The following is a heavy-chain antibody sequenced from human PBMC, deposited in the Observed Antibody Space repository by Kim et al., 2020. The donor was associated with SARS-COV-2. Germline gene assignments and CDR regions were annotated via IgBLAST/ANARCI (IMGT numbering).Heavy chain of an antibody. Sequence: TYYADSGEGRFTITRDNSKNTLYLQMNSLRVEDTAVYFCAKLVAAGGVDYWGQGTLVTVSS. CDR3: AKLVAAGGVDY. V-gene: IGHV3-23*01. J-gene: IGHJ4*02. D-gene: IGHD6-25*01. CDR2: T.